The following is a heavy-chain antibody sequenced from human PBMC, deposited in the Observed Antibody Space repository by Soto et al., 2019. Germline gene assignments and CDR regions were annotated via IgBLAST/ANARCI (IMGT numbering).Heavy chain of an antibody. J-gene: IGHJ4*02. CDR1: GFTFGVHA. Sequence: PGGSLRLSCADSGFTFGVHAMSWVRQAPRRGLEWFAGISHTSSDTFSADSVKGRFTISRDNSRNIIVLHMNSLMADDTAVYYCARVIRSSIHTYDYWGQGTLVTVSS. V-gene: IGHV3-23*01. CDR2: ISHTSSDT. CDR3: ARVIRSSIHTYDY. D-gene: IGHD2-2*02.